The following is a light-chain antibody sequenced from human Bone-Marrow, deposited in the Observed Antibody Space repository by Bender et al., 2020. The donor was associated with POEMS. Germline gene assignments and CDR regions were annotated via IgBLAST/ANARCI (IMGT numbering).Light chain of an antibody. J-gene: IGLJ1*01. CDR3: CSYAASGTYV. V-gene: IGLV2-23*02. CDR2: EVS. CDR1: SSDVGSYNL. Sequence: QSALTQPASVSGSPGQSITISCTGSSSDVGSYNLVSWYQQHPGKAPKLMIYEVSKRPLGVSSRFSGSKSGNTASLTISGLQAEDETDYYCCSYAASGTYVFGTGTKVTVL.